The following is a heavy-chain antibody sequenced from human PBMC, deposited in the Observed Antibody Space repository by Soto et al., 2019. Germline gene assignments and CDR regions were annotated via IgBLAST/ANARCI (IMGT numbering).Heavy chain of an antibody. V-gene: IGHV1-2*04. CDR2: INPNSGGT. D-gene: IGHD4-17*01. Sequence: AXVKVSCKASGYTFTGYYMHWVRQAPGQGLEWMGWINPNSGGTNYAQKSQGWVTMTRDTSISTAYMELSRLRSDDTAVYYCARENPPTPFDYWGQGTLVTVSS. CDR1: GYTFTGYY. CDR3: ARENPPTPFDY. J-gene: IGHJ4*02.